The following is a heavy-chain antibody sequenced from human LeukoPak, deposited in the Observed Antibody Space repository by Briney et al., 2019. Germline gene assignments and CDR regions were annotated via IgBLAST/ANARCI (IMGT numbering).Heavy chain of an antibody. Sequence: GASVKVSCKASGYTFTRYYMHWVRQAPGQGLEWMGWINPNSGGTNYAQKFQGRVTMTRDTSISTAYMELSRLRSDDTAVYYCARDLVWARYYGMDVWGQGTTVTVSS. V-gene: IGHV1-2*02. CDR3: ARDLVWARYYGMDV. D-gene: IGHD3-16*01. CDR1: GYTFTRYY. CDR2: INPNSGGT. J-gene: IGHJ6*02.